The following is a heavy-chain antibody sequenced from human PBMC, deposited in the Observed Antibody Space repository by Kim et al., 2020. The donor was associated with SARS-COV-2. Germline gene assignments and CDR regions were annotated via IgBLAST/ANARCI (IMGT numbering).Heavy chain of an antibody. D-gene: IGHD4-17*01. Sequence: ASVKVSCKASGYTFTSYAMHWVRQAPGQRLEWMGWINAGNGNTKYSQKFQGRVTITRDTSASTAYMELSSLRSEDTAVYYCASATVTTNYYYGMDVWGQGTTVTVSS. CDR2: INAGNGNT. CDR1: GYTFTSYA. J-gene: IGHJ6*02. V-gene: IGHV1-3*01. CDR3: ASATVTTNYYYGMDV.